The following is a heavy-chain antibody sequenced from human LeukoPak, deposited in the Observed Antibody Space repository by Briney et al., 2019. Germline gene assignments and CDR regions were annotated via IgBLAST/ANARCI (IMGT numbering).Heavy chain of an antibody. Sequence: GGSLRLSCAASGFTVSSNYMSWVRQAPGKGLEWVSVIYSGGSTYYADSVKGRFTISRDNPKNTLYLQMNSLRAEDTAVYYCARTGGILTGFPDYYFDYWGQGTLVTVSS. D-gene: IGHD3-9*01. J-gene: IGHJ4*02. V-gene: IGHV3-53*01. CDR2: IYSGGST. CDR3: ARTGGILTGFPDYYFDY. CDR1: GFTVSSNY.